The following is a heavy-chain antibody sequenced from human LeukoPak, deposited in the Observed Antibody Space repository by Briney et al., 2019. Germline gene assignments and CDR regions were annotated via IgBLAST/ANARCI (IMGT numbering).Heavy chain of an antibody. V-gene: IGHV3-23*01. CDR3: AKEYCSGGSCYPERIFDY. D-gene: IGHD2-15*01. CDR1: GFTFSSYA. J-gene: IGHJ4*02. CDR2: ISASGGST. Sequence: GGSLRLSCAASGFTFSSYAMSWVRQAPGKGLEWVSGISASGGSTYYTDPVKGRFTISRDNSKNTLYLQMNSLRAEDTAVYYCAKEYCSGGSCYPERIFDYWGQGTLVTVSS.